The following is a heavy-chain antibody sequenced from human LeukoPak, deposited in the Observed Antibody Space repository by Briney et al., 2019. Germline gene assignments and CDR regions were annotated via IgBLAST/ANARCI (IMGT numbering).Heavy chain of an antibody. V-gene: IGHV3-30-3*01. Sequence: TGGSLRLSCAASGFIFNTYAIHWVRQAPGKGLDWAAVISYDGSNKYYADSVKGRFTISRDDSKNTLYLQMNSLRGEDTAVYYCARDNYGMDVWGQGTTVTVSS. CDR1: GFIFNTYA. CDR3: ARDNYGMDV. CDR2: ISYDGSNK. J-gene: IGHJ6*02.